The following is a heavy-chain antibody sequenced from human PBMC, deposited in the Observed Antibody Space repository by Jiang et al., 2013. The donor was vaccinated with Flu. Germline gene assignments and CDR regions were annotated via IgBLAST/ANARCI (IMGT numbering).Heavy chain of an antibody. CDR1: GGSISSSNW. Sequence: GLVKPSGTLSLTCAVSGGSISSSNWWSWVRQPPGKGLEWIGEIYHSGSTNYNPSLKSRVTISVDKSKNQFSLKLSSVTAADTAVYYCASHRDDIVVVVAARAGYFDYWGQGTLVTVSS. D-gene: IGHD2-15*01. CDR2: IYHSGST. V-gene: IGHV4-4*02. CDR3: ASHRDDIVVVVAARAGYFDY. J-gene: IGHJ4*02.